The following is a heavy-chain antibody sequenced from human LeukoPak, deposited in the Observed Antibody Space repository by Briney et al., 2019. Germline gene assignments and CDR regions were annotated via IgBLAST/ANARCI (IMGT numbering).Heavy chain of an antibody. D-gene: IGHD3-16*01. V-gene: IGHV3-7*01. CDR1: GFPFSTYW. J-gene: IGHJ3*02. CDR2: IIQDGNEK. CDR3: AREGASKISHAFDI. Sequence: GGSLRLSCVVSGFPFSTYWMTWVRQAPGKGLEWVANIIQDGNEKFYVGSVKGRFTISRDNAKNPLYLQMNSLRAEDTAVYYCAREGASKISHAFDIWGQGTMVTVSS.